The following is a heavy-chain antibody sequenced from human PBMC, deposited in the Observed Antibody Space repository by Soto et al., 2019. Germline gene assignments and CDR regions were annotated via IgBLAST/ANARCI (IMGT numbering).Heavy chain of an antibody. CDR3: ASGIDF. CDR1: GFGFSSYE. Sequence: GGSLRLSCVASGFGFSSYEMTWIRQAPGKGLEWISYISSSGSAIYYADSVKGRFTISRVNAQHAVYLQMNSLRIDDTALYFCASGIDFWGQGTLVTVSS. J-gene: IGHJ4*02. V-gene: IGHV3-48*03. CDR2: ISSSGSAI.